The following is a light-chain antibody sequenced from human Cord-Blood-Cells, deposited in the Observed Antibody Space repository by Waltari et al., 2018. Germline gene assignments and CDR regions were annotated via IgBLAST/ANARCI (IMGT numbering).Light chain of an antibody. Sequence: GTLSLSPGERATLSCRASQSVSSSYLAWYQQKPGQAPRLLIYGASSRATGIPDRFSGSGSGTDFTLTISRLETEDFAVYYCQQYGSSPLTFGGGTKVEIK. J-gene: IGKJ4*01. CDR2: GAS. CDR3: QQYGSSPLT. CDR1: QSVSSSY. V-gene: IGKV3-20*01.